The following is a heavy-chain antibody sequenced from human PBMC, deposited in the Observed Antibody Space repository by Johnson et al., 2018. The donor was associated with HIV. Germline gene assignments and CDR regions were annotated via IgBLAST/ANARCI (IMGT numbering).Heavy chain of an antibody. V-gene: IGHV3-30*04. CDR2: ISYDGSNK. CDR3: ARGLKGAFDI. CDR1: GFTFSSFA. J-gene: IGHJ3*02. Sequence: QMLLVESGGGVVQPGRSLRLSCAASGFTFSSFAMHWVRQTPGNGLEWVAVISYDGSNKYYVDSVKGRFTISRDNSRNMVYLEMNSLRTEDTAVYYCARGLKGAFDIWGQGTMVTVSS.